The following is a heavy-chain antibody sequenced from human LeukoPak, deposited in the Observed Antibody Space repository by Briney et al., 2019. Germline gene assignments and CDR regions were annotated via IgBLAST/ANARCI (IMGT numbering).Heavy chain of an antibody. Sequence: GGSLKLSCAASGNYWMHWVRQAPGKGLVWVSHINSDGSWTSYADSVKGRFTISKDSAKNTVYLQMNNLRAEDTAVYYCVSFYETYWGRGTLVTVSS. CDR1: GNYW. J-gene: IGHJ4*02. D-gene: IGHD2/OR15-2a*01. CDR3: VSFYETY. V-gene: IGHV3-74*01. CDR2: INSDGSWT.